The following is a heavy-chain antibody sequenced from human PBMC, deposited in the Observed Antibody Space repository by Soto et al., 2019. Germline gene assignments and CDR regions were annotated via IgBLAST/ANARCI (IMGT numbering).Heavy chain of an antibody. J-gene: IGHJ2*01. D-gene: IGHD6-19*01. CDR2: ISRSSSYI. Sequence: EVQLVESGGGLVKPGGSLRLSCAASGFTFSSYSMNWVRQAPGKGLEWVSSISRSSSYIYYADSVKGRFTISRDNAKNSLYLQMNSLRAEDTAVYYCARTPQQWLVYWYSDLWGRGTLVTVSS. V-gene: IGHV3-21*01. CDR1: GFTFSSYS. CDR3: ARTPQQWLVYWYSDL.